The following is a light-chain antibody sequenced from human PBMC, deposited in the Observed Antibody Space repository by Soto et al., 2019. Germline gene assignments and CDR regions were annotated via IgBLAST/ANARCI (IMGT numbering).Light chain of an antibody. J-gene: IGLJ2*01. CDR2: EVN. CDR1: STDVGEYNY. Sequence: QSVLTQPPSASGSPGQSVTIPCAGTSTDVGEYNYVSWYQQHPGKVPKLIIFEVNKRPSGVPDRFSGSKSGDTASLTVSGIQAEDEADYYCSSFVGAPVIFGGGTKVTVL. CDR3: SSFVGAPVI. V-gene: IGLV2-8*01.